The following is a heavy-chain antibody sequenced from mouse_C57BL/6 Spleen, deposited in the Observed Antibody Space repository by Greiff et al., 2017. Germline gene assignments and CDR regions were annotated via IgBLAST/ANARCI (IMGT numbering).Heavy chain of an antibody. J-gene: IGHJ1*03. CDR1: GYTFTDYY. Sequence: VQLKESGPELVKPGASVKISCKASGYTFTDYYINWVKQRPGQGLEWIGWIFPGSGSTYYNEKFKGKATLTVDKSSSTAYMLLSSLTSEDSAVYFCARRGFYYSNLYWYFDVWGTGTTVTVSS. V-gene: IGHV1-75*01. CDR3: ARRGFYYSNLYWYFDV. D-gene: IGHD2-5*01. CDR2: IFPGSGST.